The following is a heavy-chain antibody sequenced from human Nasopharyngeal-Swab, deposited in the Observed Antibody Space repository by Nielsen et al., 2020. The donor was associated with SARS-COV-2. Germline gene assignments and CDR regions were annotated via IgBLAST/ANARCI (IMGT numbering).Heavy chain of an antibody. V-gene: IGHV3-23*01. CDR1: GFTFSSYA. Sequence: GESLKISCAASGFTFSSYAMSWVRQAPGKGLEWVSAISGGGGSTYYADSVKGRFTISRDNSKNTLYLQMNSLRAEDTAVYYCAKSSSTPYGMDVWGQGTTVTVSS. CDR2: ISGGGGST. CDR3: AKSSSTPYGMDV. J-gene: IGHJ6*02.